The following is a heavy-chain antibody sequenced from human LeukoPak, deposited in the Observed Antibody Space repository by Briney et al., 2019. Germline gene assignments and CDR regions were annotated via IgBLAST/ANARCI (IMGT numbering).Heavy chain of an antibody. J-gene: IGHJ4*02. Sequence: GGSLRLSCAASGFTFSSYSMNWVRQAPGKGLEWVSSISSSSSYMYYADSVKGRFTISRDNAKNSLYLQMNSLTAEDTAVYYCARGGYSSSWYYWGQGTLVTVSS. CDR3: ARGGYSSSWYY. V-gene: IGHV3-21*01. CDR2: ISSSSSYM. D-gene: IGHD6-13*01. CDR1: GFTFSSYS.